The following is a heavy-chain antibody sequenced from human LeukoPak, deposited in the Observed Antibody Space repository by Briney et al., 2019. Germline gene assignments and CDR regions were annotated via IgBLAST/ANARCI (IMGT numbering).Heavy chain of an antibody. J-gene: IGHJ5*02. D-gene: IGHD2-2*01. CDR3: ARDRGYCSSTSCYDNH. V-gene: IGHV3-74*01. CDR2: INSDGSST. CDR1: GFTFSSYW. Sequence: GGSLRLSCAASGFTFSSYWMYWVRQAPGKGLVWVSRINSDGSSTSYADTVKGRFTISRDNAKNTLYLQMNSLRAEDTAVYYCARDRGYCSSTSCYDNHWGQGTLVTVSS.